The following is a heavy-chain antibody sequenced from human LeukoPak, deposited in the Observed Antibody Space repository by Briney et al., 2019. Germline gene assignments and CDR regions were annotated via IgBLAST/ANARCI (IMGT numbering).Heavy chain of an antibody. CDR2: IYYSGTT. V-gene: IGHV4-59*08. CDR3: ARHNDYGDLPFDY. J-gene: IGHJ4*02. Sequence: SETLSLTCTVSGGSISSYYWSWIRQPPGKGLEWIAYIYYSGTTNYNPSLKSRVSISVDTSKNQFSLKLSSVTAADTAVYYCARHNDYGDLPFDYWGQGTLVTVSS. D-gene: IGHD4-17*01. CDR1: GGSISSYY.